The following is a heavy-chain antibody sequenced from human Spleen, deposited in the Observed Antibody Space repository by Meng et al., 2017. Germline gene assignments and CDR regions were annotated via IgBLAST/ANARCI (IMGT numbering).Heavy chain of an antibody. D-gene: IGHD3-10*01. Sequence: EVQLLESGGGLVQPGGSLRLSCAASGFTFNSFAMSWVRQTPGKGLEWVSAITGGGGVTYYADSVKGRFTISRDNSKNTLYLQMNSLRAEDTAVYYCTTDFGDLWGQGTLVTVSS. J-gene: IGHJ4*02. V-gene: IGHV3-23*01. CDR3: TTDFGDL. CDR1: GFTFNSFA. CDR2: ITGGGGVT.